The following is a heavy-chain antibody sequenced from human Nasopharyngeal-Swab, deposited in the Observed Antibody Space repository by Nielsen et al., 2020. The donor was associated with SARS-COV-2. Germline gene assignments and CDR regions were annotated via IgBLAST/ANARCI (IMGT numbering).Heavy chain of an antibody. Sequence: GESLKISCKGSGYRFASYWIGWVRQMPGKGMEWMGVVYPGDAETRYSPSLQGQVIVSADKSLSTAYLHWPSLKASDTAIYYCARRDPLWKKDAFDTWGQGTLVTVSS. J-gene: IGHJ3*02. CDR1: GYRFASYW. CDR2: VYPGDAET. V-gene: IGHV5-51*01. CDR3: ARRDPLWKKDAFDT. D-gene: IGHD1-1*01.